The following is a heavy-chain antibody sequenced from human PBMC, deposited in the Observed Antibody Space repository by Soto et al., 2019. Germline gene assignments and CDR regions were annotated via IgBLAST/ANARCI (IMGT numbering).Heavy chain of an antibody. CDR1: GGTFSRSG. D-gene: IGHD6-19*01. V-gene: IGHV1-69*01. J-gene: IGHJ4*02. Sequence: QVQLVQSGSEVKKPGSSVKVSCKASGGTFSRSGLIWVRQAPGQGLEWVGGIIPIFPTAHYGQNFQGRVTITADESTTTAYMELSSLRSEDTAVYYCARDQGYRSSQYFIDIWGQGTLVTGSA. CDR3: ARDQGYRSSQYFIDI. CDR2: IIPIFPTA.